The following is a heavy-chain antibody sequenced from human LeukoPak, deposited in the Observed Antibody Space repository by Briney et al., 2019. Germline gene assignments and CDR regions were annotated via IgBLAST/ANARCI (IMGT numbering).Heavy chain of an antibody. CDR1: GYNFNNYW. CDR3: ARLSGYSFDI. J-gene: IGHJ3*02. Sequence: GESLKISCKGSGYNFNNYWIAWVRQTPGKGLEWMAIIFPGDSDTRYSPSFQGQVTISADKSISTAYLQWSSLKASDTAMYHCARLSGYSFDIWGQGTMVTVSS. V-gene: IGHV5-51*01. CDR2: IFPGDSDT. D-gene: IGHD3-22*01.